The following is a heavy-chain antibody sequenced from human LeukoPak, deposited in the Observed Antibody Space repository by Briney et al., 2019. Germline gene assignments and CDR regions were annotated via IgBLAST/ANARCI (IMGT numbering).Heavy chain of an antibody. D-gene: IGHD3-3*01. CDR3: ARDYDFWSGYYTGSFDY. Sequence: PGGSLRLSCAASGFTFSGFSMNWVRQAPGKGLEWVSYIGTSSTTIYYADSVKGRFTISRDNANNSLYLQMNSLRAEDTALYYCARDYDFWSGYYTGSFDYWGQGILVTVSS. CDR1: GFTFSGFS. V-gene: IGHV3-48*01. J-gene: IGHJ4*02. CDR2: IGTSSTTI.